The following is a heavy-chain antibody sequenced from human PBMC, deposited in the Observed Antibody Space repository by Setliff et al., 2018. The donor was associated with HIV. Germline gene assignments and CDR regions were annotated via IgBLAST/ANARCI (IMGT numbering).Heavy chain of an antibody. Sequence: ASVKVSCKASGYTFSNYGISWVRQAPGQGLEWMGWISAYNGNTNYAQKLQGRVTMTTDTSTTTAYMELRSLKSDDTAVYYCARRSTFNAFEIWGQGTMVTVSS. CDR2: ISAYNGNT. CDR1: GYTFSNYG. J-gene: IGHJ3*02. V-gene: IGHV1-18*01. CDR3: ARRSTFNAFEI.